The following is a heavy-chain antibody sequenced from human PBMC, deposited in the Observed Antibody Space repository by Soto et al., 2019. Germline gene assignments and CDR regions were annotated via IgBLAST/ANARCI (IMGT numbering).Heavy chain of an antibody. D-gene: IGHD3-22*01. J-gene: IGHJ4*02. CDR1: GYTFTSYA. V-gene: IGHV1-3*01. CDR2: INAGNGNT. CDR3: ARDRYYYDSSGYTPPFDY. Sequence: QVQLVQSGAEVKKPGASVKVSCKASGYTFTSYAMHWVRQAPGQRLEWMGWINAGNGNTKYSQKFLGRVTITRDTSASTAYMELSSLRSEDTAVYYCARDRYYYDSSGYTPPFDYWGQGTLVTVSS.